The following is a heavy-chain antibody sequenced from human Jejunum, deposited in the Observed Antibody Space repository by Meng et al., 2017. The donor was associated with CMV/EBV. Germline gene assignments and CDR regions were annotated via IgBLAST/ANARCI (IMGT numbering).Heavy chain of an antibody. V-gene: IGHV3-74*01. J-gene: IGHJ4*02. CDR1: KFCFSTYW. CDR3: TGLDY. CDR2: ILPDGTT. Sequence: HLVQSGGGLVRPGGALRLSCAASKFCFSTYWMYWVRHEPRKGLLSVARILPDGTTHYADAVRGRFTISRDNDKNALYLQMDGLRVEDTAVYYCTGLDYWGQGSLVIVSS.